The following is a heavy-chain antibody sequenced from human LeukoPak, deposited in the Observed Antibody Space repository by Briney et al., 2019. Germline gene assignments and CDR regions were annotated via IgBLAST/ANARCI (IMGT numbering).Heavy chain of an antibody. D-gene: IGHD3-22*01. CDR2: IYHSGST. V-gene: IGHV4-38-2*02. Sequence: PSETLSLTCSVSGDSISSGYYWGWIRQPPGKGLEWIGSIYHSGSTYYNPSLKSRVTISVDTSKNQFSLKLSSVTAADTAVYYCARVNHYYDSSGYTWGKFFDIWGQGTMVTVSS. CDR1: GDSISSGYY. CDR3: ARVNHYYDSSGYTWGKFFDI. J-gene: IGHJ3*02.